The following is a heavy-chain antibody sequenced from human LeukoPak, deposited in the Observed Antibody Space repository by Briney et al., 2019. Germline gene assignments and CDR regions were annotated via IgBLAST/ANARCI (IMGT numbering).Heavy chain of an antibody. CDR1: GGSVSSGSYY. J-gene: IGHJ3*02. CDR2: IYYSGST. D-gene: IGHD1-26*01. Sequence: SETLSLTCTVSGGSVSSGSYYWSWIRQPPGKGLEWIGYIYYSGSTNYSPSLKSRVTISVDTSKNQFSLKLSSVTAADTAVYYCARGLEVGIAFDIWGQGTMVTVSS. CDR3: ARGLEVGIAFDI. V-gene: IGHV4-61*01.